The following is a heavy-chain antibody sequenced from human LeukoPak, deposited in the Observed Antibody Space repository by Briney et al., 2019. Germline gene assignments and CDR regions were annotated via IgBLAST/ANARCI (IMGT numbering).Heavy chain of an antibody. CDR1: GYTFTSYG. V-gene: IGHV1-18*01. D-gene: IGHD5-12*01. Sequence: ASVKVSCKASGYTFTSYGISWVRQAPGQGLEWMGWIRAYNGNTNYAQKLQGRVTMTTDTSTSTAYMELRSLRSDDTAVYNCARTGATIVATIWDFEYWGQGTLVTVSS. J-gene: IGHJ4*02. CDR3: ARTGATIVATIWDFEY. CDR2: IRAYNGNT.